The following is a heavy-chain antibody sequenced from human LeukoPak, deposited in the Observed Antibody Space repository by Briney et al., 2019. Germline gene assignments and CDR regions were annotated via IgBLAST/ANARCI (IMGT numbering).Heavy chain of an antibody. CDR3: ARVALPEVPAAMRGFWFDP. D-gene: IGHD2-2*01. CDR1: GGTFSSYA. Sequence: GASVKVSCKASGGTFSSYAISWVRQAPGQGLEWMGGIIPIFGTANYAQKFQGRVTITTDESTSTAYMELSSLRSADTAVYYCARVALPEVPAAMRGFWFDPWGQGTPVTVSS. CDR2: IIPIFGTA. J-gene: IGHJ5*02. V-gene: IGHV1-69*05.